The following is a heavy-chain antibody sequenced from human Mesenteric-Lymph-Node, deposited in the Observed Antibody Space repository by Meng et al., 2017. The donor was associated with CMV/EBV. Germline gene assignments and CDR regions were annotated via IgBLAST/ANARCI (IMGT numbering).Heavy chain of an antibody. J-gene: IGHJ4*02. CDR2: ISTYNGNT. Sequence: ASVKVSCKASGDTLTTHGITWVRQAPGQGPEWMGWISTYNGNTNYAQKLQGRVTMTTHRSTNTAYMELRSLRSDDTAMYYCVALIAAAPRWGQGTLVTVSS. D-gene: IGHD6-13*01. CDR3: VALIAAAPR. CDR1: GDTLTTHG. V-gene: IGHV1-18*01.